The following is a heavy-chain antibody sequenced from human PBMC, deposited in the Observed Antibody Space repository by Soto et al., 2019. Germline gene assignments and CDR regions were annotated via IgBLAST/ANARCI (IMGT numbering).Heavy chain of an antibody. CDR1: GFTFSSYG. D-gene: IGHD3-10*01. Sequence: QVQLVESGGGVVQPGRSLRLSCAASGFTFSSYGMHWVRQAPGKGLEWVAGISYDGSNKSYADSVKGRFTISRDNSKNTLYLQMNILRAEDTAVYYSAQWFGAFGYWGQGTLVTVSS. CDR2: ISYDGSNK. V-gene: IGHV3-30*18. J-gene: IGHJ4*02. CDR3: AQWFGAFGY.